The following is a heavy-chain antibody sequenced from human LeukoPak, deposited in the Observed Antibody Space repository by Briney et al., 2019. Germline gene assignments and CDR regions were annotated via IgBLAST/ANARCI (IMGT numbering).Heavy chain of an antibody. CDR3: ARNNYYDSSGYPYYFDY. J-gene: IGHJ4*02. CDR2: IYYSGST. D-gene: IGHD3-22*01. V-gene: IGHV4-39*01. CDR1: GGSISSSSYY. Sequence: SETLSLTCTVSGGSISSSSYYWGWIRQPPGKGLEWIGSIYYSGSTYYNPSLKSRVTISVGTSKNQFSLKLSSVTAADTAVYYCARNNYYDSSGYPYYFDYWGQGTLVTVSS.